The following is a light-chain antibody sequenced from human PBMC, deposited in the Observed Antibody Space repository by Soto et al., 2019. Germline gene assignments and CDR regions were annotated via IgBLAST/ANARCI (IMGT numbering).Light chain of an antibody. Sequence: QSALTQPASVSGSPGQSITISCTGTSSDVGGYNYVSWYQQHPGKTPKLIIYEVSYRPSEVSNRFSGSKSGNTASLTISGLQAEDEAAYYCSSYTSSSTLVFGGGTKLTVL. V-gene: IGLV2-14*01. CDR3: SSYTSSSTLV. J-gene: IGLJ2*01. CDR1: SSDVGGYNY. CDR2: EVS.